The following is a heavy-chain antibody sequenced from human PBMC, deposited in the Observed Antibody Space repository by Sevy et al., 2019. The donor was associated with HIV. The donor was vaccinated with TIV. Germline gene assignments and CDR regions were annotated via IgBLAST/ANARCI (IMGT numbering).Heavy chain of an antibody. CDR3: AREAGGGREEYYYYYYYMDV. CDR2: INSDGSST. J-gene: IGHJ6*03. Sequence: GGSLRLSCAASGFTFSSYWMHWVRQAPGKGLVWVSRINSDGSSTSYADSVKGRFTISRDKAKKTLYLQMNSLRAEETAVYYCAREAGGGREEYYYYYYYMDVWGKGTTVTVSS. D-gene: IGHD3-10*01. V-gene: IGHV3-74*01. CDR1: GFTFSSYW.